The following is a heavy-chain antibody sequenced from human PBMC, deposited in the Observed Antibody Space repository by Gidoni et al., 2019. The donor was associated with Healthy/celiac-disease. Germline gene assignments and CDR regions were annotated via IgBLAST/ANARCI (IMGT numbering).Heavy chain of an antibody. D-gene: IGHD2-15*01. CDR3: ARDGGSPSWALDY. V-gene: IGHV3-30*03. CDR2: ISYDGSNK. J-gene: IGHJ4*02. Sequence: QVQLVESGGGVVQPGRSLRLSCAASGFTFSSYVMHWVRQAPGKGLEWVAVISYDGSNKYYADSVKGRFTISRDNSKNTLYLQMNSLIAEDTAVYYCARDGGSPSWALDYWGQGTLVTVSS. CDR1: GFTFSSYV.